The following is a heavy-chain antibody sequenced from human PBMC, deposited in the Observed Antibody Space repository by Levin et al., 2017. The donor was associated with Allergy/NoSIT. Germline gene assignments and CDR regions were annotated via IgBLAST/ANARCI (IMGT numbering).Heavy chain of an antibody. D-gene: IGHD2-15*01. J-gene: IGHJ4*02. CDR1: GFTVSSNY. V-gene: IGHV3-66*01. Sequence: ASVKVSCAASGFTVSSNYMSWVRQAPGKGLEWVSVIYSGGSTYYADSVKGRFTISRDNSKNTLYLQMNSLRAEDTAVYYCAATGLYLSDYWGQGTLVTVSS. CDR3: AATGLYLSDY. CDR2: IYSGGST.